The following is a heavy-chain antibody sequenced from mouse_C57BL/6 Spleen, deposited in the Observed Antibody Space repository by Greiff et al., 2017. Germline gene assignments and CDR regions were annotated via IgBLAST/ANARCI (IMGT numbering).Heavy chain of an antibody. CDR3: ARSDYGSSPWFAY. D-gene: IGHD1-1*01. J-gene: IGHJ3*01. CDR1: GYTFTSYW. V-gene: IGHV1-59*01. CDR2: IDPSDSYT. Sequence: VKLQQPGAELVRPGTSVKLSCKASGYTFTSYWMHWVKQRPGQGLEWIGVIDPSDSYTNYNQKFKGKATLTVDTSSSTAYMQLSSLTSEDSAVYYCARSDYGSSPWFAYWGQGTLVTVSA.